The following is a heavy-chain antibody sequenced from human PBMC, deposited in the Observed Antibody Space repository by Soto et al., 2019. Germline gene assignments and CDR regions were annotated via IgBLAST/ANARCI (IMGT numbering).Heavy chain of an antibody. J-gene: IGHJ5*02. CDR3: ARGPTIFISSNWFDP. CDR2: ISSSSSYI. V-gene: IGHV3-21*01. Sequence: EVQLVESGGGLVKPGGSLRLSCAASGFTFSSYSMNWVRQAPGKGLEWVSSISSSSSYIYYADSVKGRFTISRDNAKNSLYLQMNSLRAEDTAVYYCARGPTIFISSNWFDPWGQGTLVTVSS. CDR1: GFTFSSYS. D-gene: IGHD3-9*01.